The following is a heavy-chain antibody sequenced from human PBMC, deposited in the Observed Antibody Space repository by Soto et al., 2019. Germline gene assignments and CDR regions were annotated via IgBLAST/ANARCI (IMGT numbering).Heavy chain of an antibody. CDR2: IYYSGST. D-gene: IGHD6-19*01. V-gene: IGHV4-39*07. Sequence: SETLSLTCTVSGGSISSSSYYWGWIRQPPGKGLEWIGSIYYSGSTYYNPSLKSRVTISVDTSKNQFSLKLSSVTAADTAVYYCAGSTAVAVGEWFDPWGQGTLVTVS. CDR3: AGSTAVAVGEWFDP. CDR1: GGSISSSSYY. J-gene: IGHJ5*02.